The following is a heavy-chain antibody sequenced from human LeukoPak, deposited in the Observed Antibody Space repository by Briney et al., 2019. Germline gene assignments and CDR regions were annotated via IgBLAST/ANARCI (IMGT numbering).Heavy chain of an antibody. CDR3: ARVVASAGNGFNYYMDV. CDR2: IYYSGST. J-gene: IGHJ6*03. D-gene: IGHD6-13*01. V-gene: IGHV4-39*01. Sequence: SETLSLTCTVSGGSISSSSYHWGWIRQPPGKGLEWIGSIYYSGSTYYNPSLKSRVTISVDTSKNQFSLKLSSVTAADTAVYYCARVVASAGNGFNYYMDVWGKGTTVIISS. CDR1: GGSISSSSYH.